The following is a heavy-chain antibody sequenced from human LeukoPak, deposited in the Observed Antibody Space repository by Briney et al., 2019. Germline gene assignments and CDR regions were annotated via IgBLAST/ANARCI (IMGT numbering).Heavy chain of an antibody. CDR1: GGSFSGYY. CDR3: ARAISYSSGWYYFDY. Sequence: PSETLSLTCAVYGGSFSGYYWSWIRQPPGKGLEWIGEINHSGSTNYNPSLKSRVTISVDTSKNQFSLKLSSVTAADTAVYYCARAISYSSGWYYFDYWGQGTLVTVSS. CDR2: INHSGST. V-gene: IGHV4-34*01. J-gene: IGHJ4*02. D-gene: IGHD6-19*01.